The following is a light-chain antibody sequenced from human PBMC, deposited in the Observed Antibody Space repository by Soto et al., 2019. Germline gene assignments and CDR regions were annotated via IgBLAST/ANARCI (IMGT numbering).Light chain of an antibody. CDR3: QQYKSYPWT. CDR2: MVS. CDR1: QTLSDY. J-gene: IGKJ1*01. V-gene: IGKV1-5*03. Sequence: DIQMTQSPYTLSASVGDRXTIXCRASQTLSDYLAWYQQKPGKAPKFLIYMVSTLESGVPSRFSGAGSGTEFSLTIISLQPDDFATYYCQQYKSYPWTFGQGTKV.